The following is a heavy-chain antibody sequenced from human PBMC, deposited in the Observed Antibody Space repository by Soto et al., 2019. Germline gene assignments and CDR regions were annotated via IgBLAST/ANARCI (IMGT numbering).Heavy chain of an antibody. Sequence: EVQLAESGGGLVQPGGSLRLSCAASGFPFSDHYMDCVRQAPGKGLEWVGRSRDKVHSHTTEYAASVKGRFTISRGDSENSLYLQMNSLKTEDTAVYYCARGVVSTGYFDYWGQGTLVTVSS. CDR3: ARGVVSTGYFDY. D-gene: IGHD5-12*01. CDR1: GFPFSDHY. V-gene: IGHV3-72*01. J-gene: IGHJ4*02. CDR2: SRDKVHSHTT.